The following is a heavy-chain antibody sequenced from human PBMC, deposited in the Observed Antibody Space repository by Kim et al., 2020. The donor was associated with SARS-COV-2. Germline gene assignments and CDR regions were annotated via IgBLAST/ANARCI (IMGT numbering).Heavy chain of an antibody. D-gene: IGHD3-10*01. CDR3: ARLRVRGVILYGMDV. Sequence: PPRKGRVTIAVHTSKNQFSLKLNSVTAADTAVYYCARLRVRGVILYGMDVWGQGTTVTVSS. V-gene: IGHV4-61*07. J-gene: IGHJ6*02.